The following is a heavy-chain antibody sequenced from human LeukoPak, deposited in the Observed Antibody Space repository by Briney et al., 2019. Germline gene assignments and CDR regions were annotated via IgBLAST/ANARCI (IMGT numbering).Heavy chain of an antibody. Sequence: GRSLRLSCAASGFTFSSYAMHWVRQAPGKGLEWVAVISYDGSNKYYADSVKGRFTISRDNSKNTLYLQMNSLRAEDTAVYYCANDGSGYYYLRGWFDYWGQGTLVTVSS. CDR1: GFTFSSYA. V-gene: IGHV3-30*04. D-gene: IGHD3-22*01. CDR3: ANDGSGYYYLRGWFDY. J-gene: IGHJ4*02. CDR2: ISYDGSNK.